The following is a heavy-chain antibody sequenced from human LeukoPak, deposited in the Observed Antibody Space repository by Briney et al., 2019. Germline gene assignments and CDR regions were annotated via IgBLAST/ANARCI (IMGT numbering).Heavy chain of an antibody. CDR1: GFTFSSYA. V-gene: IGHV3-30*04. D-gene: IGHD4-17*01. J-gene: IGHJ4*02. CDR3: ARGLNYGDFLDY. Sequence: GGSLRLSCAASGFTFSSYAMHWVRQAPGKGLEWVAVISYDGSNKYYADSVKGRFTVSRDNSKNTLYLQMNSLRAEDTAVYYCARGLNYGDFLDYWGQGTLVTVSS. CDR2: ISYDGSNK.